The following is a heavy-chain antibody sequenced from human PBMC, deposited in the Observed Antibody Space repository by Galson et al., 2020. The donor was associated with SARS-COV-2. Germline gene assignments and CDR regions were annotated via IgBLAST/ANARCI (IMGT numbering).Heavy chain of an antibody. D-gene: IGHD1-26*01. Sequence: TGGSLRLSCAASGFNFSIYGMHWVRQAPGKGLEWVALTSYEGSNKSYEDSVKGRFTISRDNSRTTLYLQMNSLRVEDTALYYCAKCGGSHSRSANIRGRYAWGQGTTGTVSS. CDR3: AKCGGSHSRSANIRGRYA. CDR2: TSYEGSNK. V-gene: IGHV3-30*18. J-gene: IGHJ6*02. CDR1: GFNFSIYG.